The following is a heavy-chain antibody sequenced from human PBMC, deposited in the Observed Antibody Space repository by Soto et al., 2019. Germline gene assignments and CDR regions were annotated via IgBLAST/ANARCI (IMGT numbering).Heavy chain of an antibody. Sequence: GGSLRLSCAASGFTFSSYAMIWVRQAPGKGLEWVSAISGSGGSTYYADSVKGRFTISRDNSKNTLYLQMNSLRAEDTAVYYCAKDQLNGYYDSSGYYSDYWGQGTLVTVSS. CDR2: ISGSGGST. D-gene: IGHD3-22*01. J-gene: IGHJ4*02. CDR3: AKDQLNGYYDSSGYYSDY. CDR1: GFTFSSYA. V-gene: IGHV3-23*01.